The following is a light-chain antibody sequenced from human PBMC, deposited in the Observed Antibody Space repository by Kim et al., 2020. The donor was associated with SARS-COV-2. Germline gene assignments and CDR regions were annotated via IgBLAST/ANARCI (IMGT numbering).Light chain of an antibody. Sequence: DIQMTQSPSSLSASVGDRVTITCQASQDISNYLNWYQQKPGKAPKLLIYDASNLETGVPSRFSGSGSGTDFTFTISSLQPEDIATYYLQKYDSQPTVTFGRGTKVDIK. V-gene: IGKV1-33*01. CDR3: QKYDSQPTVT. J-gene: IGKJ4*01. CDR2: DAS. CDR1: QDISNY.